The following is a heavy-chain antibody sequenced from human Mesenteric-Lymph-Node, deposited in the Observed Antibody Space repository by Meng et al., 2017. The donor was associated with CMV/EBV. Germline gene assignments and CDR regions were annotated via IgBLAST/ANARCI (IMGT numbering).Heavy chain of an antibody. CDR3: ARVNSPTVRVYDYYGMDV. D-gene: IGHD4-11*01. CDR1: GFTFSSYS. J-gene: IGHJ6*02. CDR2: ISSSSSYI. V-gene: IGHV3-21*01. Sequence: GESLKISCAASGFTFSSYSMNWVRQAPGKGLEWVSSISSSSSYIYYADSVKGRFTISRDNAKNSLYLQMNSLRAEDTAVYYCARVNSPTVRVYDYYGMDVWGQGTTVTVSS.